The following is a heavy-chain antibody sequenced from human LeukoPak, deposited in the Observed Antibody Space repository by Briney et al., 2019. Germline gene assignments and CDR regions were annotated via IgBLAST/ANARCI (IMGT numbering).Heavy chain of an antibody. CDR3: ARDYYDSSGYYYGAAGYYYGMDV. CDR2: IFPILGIA. Sequence: ASVKVSCKASGGTFSSYAISWVRQALGQGLEWMGRIFPILGIANYAQKFQGRVTITADKSTSTAYMELSSLRSEDTAVYYCARDYYDSSGYYYGAAGYYYGMDVWGQGTTVTVSS. J-gene: IGHJ6*02. D-gene: IGHD3-22*01. CDR1: GGTFSSYA. V-gene: IGHV1-69*04.